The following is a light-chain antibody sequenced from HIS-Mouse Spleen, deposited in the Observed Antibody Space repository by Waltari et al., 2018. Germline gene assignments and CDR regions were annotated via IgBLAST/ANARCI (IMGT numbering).Light chain of an antibody. J-gene: IGLJ2*01. CDR3: YSTDSSGNHRV. V-gene: IGLV3-10*01. Sequence: SFELTQPPSVSVSPGQTARITCSGDALPKKYAYWYQQKSGQAPVSVIYGDSKRPSGIPERFSGSSSGKMATLTISGAQVEDEADYYCYSTDSSGNHRVFGGGTKLTVL. CDR1: ALPKKY. CDR2: GDS.